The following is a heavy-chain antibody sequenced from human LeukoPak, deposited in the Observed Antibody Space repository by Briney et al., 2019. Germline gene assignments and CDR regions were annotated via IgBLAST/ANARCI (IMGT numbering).Heavy chain of an antibody. Sequence: GGSLRLSCAASGFTFSSYAMSWVRQAPGKGLEWVSGISGSGDNTYYADSVKGRFTISRDNSKNTLYVQVNSLGTEDTAAYYCAKGSYYDSSGSFYSDYWGQGTLVTVSS. D-gene: IGHD3-22*01. J-gene: IGHJ4*02. CDR2: ISGSGDNT. CDR3: AKGSYYDSSGSFYSDY. CDR1: GFTFSSYA. V-gene: IGHV3-23*01.